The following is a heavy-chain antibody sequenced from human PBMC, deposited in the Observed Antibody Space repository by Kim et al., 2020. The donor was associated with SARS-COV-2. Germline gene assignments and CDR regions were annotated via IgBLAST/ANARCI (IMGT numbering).Heavy chain of an antibody. D-gene: IGHD6-13*01. J-gene: IGHJ4*02. Sequence: RFTISRDNSKNTLYLQMNSLRAEDTAVYYCAKDGGGPPYKQQLVPNYFDYWGQGTLVTVSS. V-gene: IGHV3-30*02. CDR3: AKDGGGPPYKQQLVPNYFDY.